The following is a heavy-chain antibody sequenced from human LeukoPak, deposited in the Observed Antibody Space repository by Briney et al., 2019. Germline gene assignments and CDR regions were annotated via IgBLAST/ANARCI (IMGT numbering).Heavy chain of an antibody. J-gene: IGHJ3*02. CDR3: ARDHSYYDSSGYYDAFDI. D-gene: IGHD3-22*01. CDR2: TYYSGST. Sequence: SETLSLTCTVSGGSISSYYWSWIRQPPGKGLEWIGYTYYSGSTNYNPSLKSRVTISVDTSKNQFSLKLSSVTAADTAVYYCARDHSYYDSSGYYDAFDIWGQGTMVTVSS. V-gene: IGHV4-59*01. CDR1: GGSISSYY.